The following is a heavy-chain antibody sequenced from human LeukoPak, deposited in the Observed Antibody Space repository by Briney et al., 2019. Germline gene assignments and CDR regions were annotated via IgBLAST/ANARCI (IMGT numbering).Heavy chain of an antibody. CDR3: ATSLDSSGYYYPNLFDY. J-gene: IGHJ4*02. CDR2: IRVGGEV. Sequence: GGSLRLSCAASGFTFSSYAMSWVRQAPGKGLEWVSGIRVGGEVHYADSVKGRFTISRDNSKNTLYLQMNSLRAEDTAVYYCATSLDSSGYYYPNLFDYWGQGTLVTVSS. CDR1: GFTFSSYA. D-gene: IGHD3-22*01. V-gene: IGHV3-23*01.